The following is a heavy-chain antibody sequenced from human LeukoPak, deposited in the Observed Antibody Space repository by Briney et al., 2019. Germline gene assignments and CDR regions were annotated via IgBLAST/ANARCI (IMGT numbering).Heavy chain of an antibody. CDR1: GYTFTGYY. CDR2: INPNSGGT. J-gene: IGHJ3*02. CDR3: ARDSHRDYYDSSGYHI. D-gene: IGHD3-22*01. V-gene: IGHV1-2*02. Sequence: ASVKVSCKASGYTFTGYYMHWVRQAPGQGLEWMGWINPNSGGTNYAQKFQGRVTMTRDTSINTAYMELSRLRSDDTAVYYCARDSHRDYYDSSGYHIWGQGTMVTVSS.